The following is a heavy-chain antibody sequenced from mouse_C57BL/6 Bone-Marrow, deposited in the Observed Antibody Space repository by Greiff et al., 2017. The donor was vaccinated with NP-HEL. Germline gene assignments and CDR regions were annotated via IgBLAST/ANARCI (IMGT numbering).Heavy chain of an antibody. V-gene: IGHV3-6*01. CDR3: ARGRYYAMDY. J-gene: IGHJ4*01. Sequence: EVKLQQSGPGLVKPSQSLSLTCSVTGYSITSGYYWNWIRQFPGNKLEWMGYISYDGSNNYNPSLKNRISITRDTSKNQFFLKLNSVTTEDTATYYCARGRYYAMDYWGQGTSVTVSS. CDR2: ISYDGSN. CDR1: GYSITSGYY.